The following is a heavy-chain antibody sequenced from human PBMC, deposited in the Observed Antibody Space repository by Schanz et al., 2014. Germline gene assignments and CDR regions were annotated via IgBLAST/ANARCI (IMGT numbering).Heavy chain of an antibody. CDR1: GFTFGTFW. D-gene: IGHD3-22*01. CDR2: INQDGSDK. Sequence: EVQLVESGGGLLQPGGSLRLSCAASGFTFGTFWMSWVRQAPGKGLEWVANINQDGSDKSYVDSVKGRFTISRDNAKNSLYLQINSLRAEDTAVYSCARDKGGYYPFDYWGQGSLVTVSS. J-gene: IGHJ4*02. V-gene: IGHV3-7*01. CDR3: ARDKGGYYPFDY.